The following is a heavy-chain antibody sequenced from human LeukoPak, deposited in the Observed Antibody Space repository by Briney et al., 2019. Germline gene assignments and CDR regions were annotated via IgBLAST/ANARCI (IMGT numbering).Heavy chain of an antibody. D-gene: IGHD6-19*01. CDR1: GGSISSYY. V-gene: IGHV4-59*01. CDR2: IYYSGST. CDR3: AKDKGAGTGGAYDCFLDV. Sequence: PSETLSLTCTVSGGSISSYYWSWIRQPPGKGLEWIGYIYYSGSTNYNPSLKSRVTISVDTSKNQFSLKLSSVTAADTAVYYCAKDKGAGTGGAYDCFLDVWTQETTVTISS. J-gene: IGHJ6*02.